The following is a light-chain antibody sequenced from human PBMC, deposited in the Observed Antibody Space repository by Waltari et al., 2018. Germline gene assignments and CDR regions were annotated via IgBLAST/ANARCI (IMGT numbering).Light chain of an antibody. J-gene: IGKJ1*01. V-gene: IGKV1-5*03. Sequence: IQMTQSPSTLSASVGDRVTVTCRASQNINDRLAWYQQKPGKAPKLLIYSASTLATGVPSRFTGTRSGTEFTLIISSLQPDDFATYYCQQSLSLSTFGQGTKVEVK. CDR3: QQSLSLST. CDR1: QNINDR. CDR2: SAS.